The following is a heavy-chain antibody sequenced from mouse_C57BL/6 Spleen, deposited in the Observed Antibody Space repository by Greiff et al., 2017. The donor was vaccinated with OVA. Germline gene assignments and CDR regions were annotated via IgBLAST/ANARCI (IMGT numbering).Heavy chain of an antibody. D-gene: IGHD1-1*01. CDR2: IDPETGGT. J-gene: IGHJ1*03. Sequence: QVQLQQSGAELVRPGASVTLSCKASGYTFTDYEMHWVKQTPVHGLEWIGAIDPETGGTAYNQKFKGKAILTADKSSSTAYMELRSLTSEDSAVYYCTRSTVVATGYFDVWGTGTTVTVSS. CDR3: TRSTVVATGYFDV. V-gene: IGHV1-15*01. CDR1: GYTFTDYE.